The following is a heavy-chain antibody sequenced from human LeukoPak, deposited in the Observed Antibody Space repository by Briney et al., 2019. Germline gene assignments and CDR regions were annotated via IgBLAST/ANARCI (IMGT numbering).Heavy chain of an antibody. Sequence: PGGSLRLSCAASGLTVSSNYMSWVRQAPGKGLEWVSVIYSGGSTYYADSVKGRFTISRDNSKNTLYLQMNSLRAEDTAVYYCARDGHGDYSFDYWGQGTLVTVSS. CDR1: GLTVSSNY. D-gene: IGHD4-17*01. CDR2: IYSGGST. J-gene: IGHJ4*02. CDR3: ARDGHGDYSFDY. V-gene: IGHV3-53*01.